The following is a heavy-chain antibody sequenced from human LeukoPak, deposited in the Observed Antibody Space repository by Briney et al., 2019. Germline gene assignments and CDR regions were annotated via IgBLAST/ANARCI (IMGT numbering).Heavy chain of an antibody. V-gene: IGHV3-21*01. D-gene: IGHD3-22*01. CDR2: ISSSSSYI. CDR1: GFTFSSYS. CDR3: ARGYYDSSGYSFRSNNWFDP. Sequence: GSLRLSCAASGFTFSSYSMNWVRQAPGKGLEWVSSISSSSSYIYYADSVKGRFTISRDNAKNSLYLRMNSLRAEDTAVYYCARGYYDSSGYSFRSNNWFDPWGQGTLVTVSS. J-gene: IGHJ5*02.